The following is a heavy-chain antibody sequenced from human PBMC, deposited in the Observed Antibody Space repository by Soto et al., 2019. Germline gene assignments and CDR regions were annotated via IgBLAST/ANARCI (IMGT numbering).Heavy chain of an antibody. V-gene: IGHV3-23*01. CDR3: AKDAGYSSSWSLDY. CDR2: ISGSGGST. D-gene: IGHD6-13*01. Sequence: EVQLLESGGGLVQPGGSLRLSCAASGFTFSSYAMSWVRQAPGKGLEWVSAISGSGGSTYYADSVKGRFTISRDNSKNTLDRQMNSLRAEDTAVYYWAKDAGYSSSWSLDYWGQGTLVTVSS. CDR1: GFTFSSYA. J-gene: IGHJ4*02.